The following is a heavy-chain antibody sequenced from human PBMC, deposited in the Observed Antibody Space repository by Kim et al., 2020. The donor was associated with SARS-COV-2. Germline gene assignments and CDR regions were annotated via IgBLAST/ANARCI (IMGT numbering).Heavy chain of an antibody. Sequence: NYAQKFQGRVTITADESTSTAYMELSSLRSEDTAVYYCARGPWIRFGFDYWGQGTLVTVSS. J-gene: IGHJ4*02. V-gene: IGHV1-69*01. D-gene: IGHD3-16*01. CDR3: ARGPWIRFGFDY.